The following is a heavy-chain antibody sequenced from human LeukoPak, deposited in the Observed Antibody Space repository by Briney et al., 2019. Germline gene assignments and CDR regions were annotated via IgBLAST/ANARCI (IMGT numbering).Heavy chain of an antibody. CDR3: AKDRTTVTTTYFDY. J-gene: IGHJ4*02. CDR1: GFTFDDYA. V-gene: IGHV3-9*01. CDR2: ISWNSGSI. Sequence: GGSLRLSCAASGFTFDDYAMHWVRQAPGKGLEWVSGISWNSGSIGYADSVKGRFTISRDNAKNSLYLQMNSLRAEDTALYYCAKDRTTVTTTYFDYWGQGTLVTVSS. D-gene: IGHD4-17*01.